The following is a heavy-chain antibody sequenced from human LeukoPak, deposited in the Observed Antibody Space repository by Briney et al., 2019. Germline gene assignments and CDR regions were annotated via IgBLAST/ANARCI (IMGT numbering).Heavy chain of an antibody. CDR3: AREGAYCSSTSCYSYYFDY. CDR1: GFTFSSYG. V-gene: IGHV3-30*03. J-gene: IGHJ4*02. CDR2: ISYDGSNK. Sequence: GGSLRLSCAASGFTFSSYGMHWVRQAPGKGLEWVAVISYDGSNKYYADYVKGRFTISTDNSKNTLYLQMNSLRTEDTAVYYCAREGAYCSSTSCYSYYFDYWGQGTLVTVSS. D-gene: IGHD2-2*01.